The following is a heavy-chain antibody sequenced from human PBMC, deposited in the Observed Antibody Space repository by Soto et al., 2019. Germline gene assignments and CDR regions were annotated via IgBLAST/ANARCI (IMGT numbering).Heavy chain of an antibody. CDR1: GYTFTSYA. Sequence: ASVKVSCKASGYTFTSYAMHWVRQAPGQRLEWMGWINAGNGNTKYSQKFQGRVTITRDTSASTAYMELSSLRSEDTAVYYSAIVATIEGEVDYWGQGTLVTVSS. CDR2: INAGNGNT. V-gene: IGHV1-3*01. J-gene: IGHJ4*02. D-gene: IGHD5-12*01. CDR3: AIVATIEGEVDY.